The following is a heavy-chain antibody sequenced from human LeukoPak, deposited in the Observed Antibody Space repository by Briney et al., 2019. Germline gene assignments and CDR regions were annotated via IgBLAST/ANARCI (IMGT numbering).Heavy chain of an antibody. D-gene: IGHD4-17*01. CDR1: GFTFSSYS. Sequence: PGGSLRLSCAASGFTFSSYSMNWVRQAPGKGLEWVSSISSSSSYIYYADSVKGRFTISRDNAKNSLYLQMNSLRAEDTAVYYCARDRDYGDYGGAFGIWGQGTMVTVSS. J-gene: IGHJ3*02. CDR3: ARDRDYGDYGGAFGI. CDR2: ISSSSSYI. V-gene: IGHV3-21*01.